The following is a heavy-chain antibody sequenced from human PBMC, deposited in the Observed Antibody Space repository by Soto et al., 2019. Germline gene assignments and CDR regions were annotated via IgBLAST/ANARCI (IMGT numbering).Heavy chain of an antibody. D-gene: IGHD2-15*01. V-gene: IGHV1-2*04. J-gene: IGHJ6*02. Sequence: ASVKVYCQASGYTYTGYYMHWVRQAPGQGLEWMGWINPNSGGTNYAQKFQGWVTMTRDTSISTAYMELSRLRSDDTAVYYCAREGSYKNYYYYGMDVWGQGTTVTSP. CDR1: GYTYTGYY. CDR2: INPNSGGT. CDR3: AREGSYKNYYYYGMDV.